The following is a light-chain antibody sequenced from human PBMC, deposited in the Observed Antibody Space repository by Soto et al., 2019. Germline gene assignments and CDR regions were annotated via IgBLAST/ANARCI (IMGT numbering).Light chain of an antibody. J-gene: IGKJ1*01. V-gene: IGKV3-15*01. CDR2: GAS. CDR1: QSVRSN. CDR3: QQYNNWPGWT. Sequence: EIVMTQSPATLSVSPGERATLSCRASQSVRSNLAWYQQKPGQAPRLLIYGASTRATGIPARFSGSGSGTEFTLTISSLQSEDFAVYYCQQYNNWPGWTFGQGTKVEIK.